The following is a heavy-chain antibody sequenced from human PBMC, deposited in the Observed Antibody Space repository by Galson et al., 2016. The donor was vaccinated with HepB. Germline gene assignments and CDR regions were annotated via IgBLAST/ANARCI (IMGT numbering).Heavy chain of an antibody. V-gene: IGHV3-21*01. J-gene: IGHJ6*04. D-gene: IGHD3-3*01. CDR1: GFTFSSYS. Sequence: SLRLSCAASGFTFSSYSMNWVRQAPGKGLDWVSSISSGSSYVYYADSVKGRFTISRDNAKNSLYLQMNSLRAEDTAGYYCARLILTYDFWSHYAMDVWGKGTTVTVSS. CDR3: ARLILTYDFWSHYAMDV. CDR2: ISSGSSYV.